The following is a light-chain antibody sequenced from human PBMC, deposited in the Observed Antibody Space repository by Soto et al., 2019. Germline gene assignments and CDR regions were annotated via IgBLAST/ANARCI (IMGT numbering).Light chain of an antibody. CDR3: QQYYTYST. V-gene: IGKV1-5*01. CDR2: GAS. J-gene: IGKJ1*01. CDR1: QSISTS. Sequence: DIQMTQSPSTLSASVGDRVTITCRATQSISTSLAWYQQKPGKAPNLLISGASNLESGVRSRFSGSGSGTEFTLTISSLQPDDFSSYYCQQYYTYSTFGQGTKVEIK.